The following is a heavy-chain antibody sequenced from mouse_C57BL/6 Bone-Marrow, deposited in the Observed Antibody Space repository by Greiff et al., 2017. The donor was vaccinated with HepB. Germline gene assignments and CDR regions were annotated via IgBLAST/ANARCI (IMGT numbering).Heavy chain of an antibody. V-gene: IGHV1-55*01. D-gene: IGHD2-2*01. J-gene: IGHJ3*01. CDR3: ARGLWLRRALFAY. Sequence: QVQLKQPGAELVKPGASVKMSCKASGYTFTSYWITWVKQRPGQGLEWIGDIYPGSGSTNYNEKFKSKATLTVDTSSSTAYMQLSSLTSEDSAVYYCARGLWLRRALFAYWGQGTLVTVSA. CDR1: GYTFTSYW. CDR2: IYPGSGST.